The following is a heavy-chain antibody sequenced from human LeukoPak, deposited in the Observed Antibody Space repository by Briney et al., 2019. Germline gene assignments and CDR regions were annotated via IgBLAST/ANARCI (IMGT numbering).Heavy chain of an antibody. D-gene: IGHD3-22*01. CDR2: ISAYNGNT. CDR1: GYTFTSYG. V-gene: IGHV1-18*01. CDR3: AREKVWLLEPNAFDI. Sequence: ASVKVSCKASGYTFTSYGISWVRQAPGQGLEWMGWISAYNGNTNYAQKLQGRVTMTTDTSTSTAYMELSRLRSDDTAVYYCAREKVWLLEPNAFDIWGQGTMVTVSS. J-gene: IGHJ3*02.